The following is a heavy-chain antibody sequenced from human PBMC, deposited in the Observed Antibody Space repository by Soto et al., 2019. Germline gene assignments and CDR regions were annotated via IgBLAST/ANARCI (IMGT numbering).Heavy chain of an antibody. D-gene: IGHD6-6*01. CDR2: IGTAGDT. J-gene: IGHJ4*02. V-gene: IGHV3-13*01. CDR1: GFTFSSYD. CDR3: ARAGWSGAARTPLDY. Sequence: GGSLRLSCAASGFTFSSYDMHWVRQATGKGLEWVSAIGTAGDTYYPGSVKGRFTISRENAKNSLYLQMNSLRAEDTAVYYCARAGWSGAARTPLDYWGQGTLVTVSS.